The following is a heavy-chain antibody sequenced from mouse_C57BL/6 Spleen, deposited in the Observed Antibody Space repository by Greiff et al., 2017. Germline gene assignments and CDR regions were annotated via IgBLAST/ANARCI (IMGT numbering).Heavy chain of an antibody. CDR2: IYPGDGDT. CDR1: GYAFSSSW. Sequence: VQLQQSGPELVKPGASVKISCKASGYAFSSSWMNWVKQRPGKGLEWIGRIYPGDGDTNYNGKFKGKATLTADKSSSTAYMQLSSLTSEDSAVYFCARESYFDYWGKGTTLTVSS. CDR3: ARESYFDY. J-gene: IGHJ2*01. V-gene: IGHV1-82*01.